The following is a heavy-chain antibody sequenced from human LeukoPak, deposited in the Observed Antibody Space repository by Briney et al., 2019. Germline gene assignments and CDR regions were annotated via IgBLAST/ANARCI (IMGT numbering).Heavy chain of an antibody. D-gene: IGHD3-10*01. J-gene: IGHJ4*02. CDR1: GFTFSTYA. CDR2: ISSSGSST. CDR3: AKKDGSGSWYYYFDY. Sequence: SGGSLRLSCAASGFTFSTYAVHWVRQAPGKGPEWVSGISSSGSSTYYAESVKGRFTISRDNFKNMLYLQMNSLRVEDTAVYYCAKKDGSGSWYYYFDYWGQGSLVTVSS. V-gene: IGHV3-23*01.